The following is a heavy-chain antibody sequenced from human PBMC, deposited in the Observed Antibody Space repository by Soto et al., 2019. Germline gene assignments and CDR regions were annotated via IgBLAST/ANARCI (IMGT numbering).Heavy chain of an antibody. CDR3: ARVKKYYSATSGYYDY. CDR2: IYYSGST. D-gene: IGHD3-22*01. J-gene: IGHJ4*02. Sequence: SETLSLTCTVSGGSVSSDGYYWSWIRQPPGRGLEWIGYIYYSGSTNYNPSLKSRVTISVDTSKNRFSLKLSSVTAADTAVYYCARVKKYYSATSGYYDYWGQGALVTVSS. V-gene: IGHV4-61*08. CDR1: GGSVSSDGYY.